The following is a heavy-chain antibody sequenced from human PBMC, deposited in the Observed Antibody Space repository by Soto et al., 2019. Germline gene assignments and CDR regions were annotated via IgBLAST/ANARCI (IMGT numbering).Heavy chain of an antibody. Sequence: VGSLRLSCAASGFTFSSYAMSWVRQAPGKGLEWVSAISGSGDSTYYADSVKGRFTISRDNSKNTLYLQMNSLRAEDTAVYYCSKEKDGRRGPHSLWAQGTLVPVSA. CDR3: SKEKDGRRGPHSL. V-gene: IGHV3-23*01. CDR2: ISGSGDST. CDR1: GFTFSSYA. J-gene: IGHJ1*01.